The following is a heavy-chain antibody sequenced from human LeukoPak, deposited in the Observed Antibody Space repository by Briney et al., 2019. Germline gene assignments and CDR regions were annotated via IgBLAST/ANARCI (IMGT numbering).Heavy chain of an antibody. CDR3: ARVGRVAARAVDY. CDR2: INPNSGGT. CDR1: GYTFTGYY. Sequence: ASVKVSCKASGYTFTGYYMHWVRQAPGQGLEWMGWINPNSGGTNYAQKFQGRVTMTRDTSTNTAYMELTSLRSDDTAVYYCARVGRVAARAVDYWGQGTLVTVSS. J-gene: IGHJ4*02. V-gene: IGHV1-2*02. D-gene: IGHD6-6*01.